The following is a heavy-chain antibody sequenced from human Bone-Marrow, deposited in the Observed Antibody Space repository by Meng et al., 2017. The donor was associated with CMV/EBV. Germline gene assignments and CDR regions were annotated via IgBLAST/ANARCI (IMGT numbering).Heavy chain of an antibody. CDR2: IWYDGSNK. J-gene: IGHJ5*02. D-gene: IGHD2-8*02. V-gene: IGHV3-33*01. Sequence: GESLKISCAASGFTFSSYGMHWVRQAPGKGLEWVAVIWYDGSNKYYADSVKGRFTISRDNSKNTLYLQMNSLRAEDTAVYCCGTAGVVGHWFDPWGQGTLVTVSS. CDR3: GTAGVVGHWFDP. CDR1: GFTFSSYG.